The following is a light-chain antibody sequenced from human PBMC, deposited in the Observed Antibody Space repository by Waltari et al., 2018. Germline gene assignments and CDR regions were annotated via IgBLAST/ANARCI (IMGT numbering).Light chain of an antibody. J-gene: IGLJ2*01. CDR1: SSNIGRNG. Sequence: QSVVTQPPSVSGTPGQGVTVSCSGSSSNIGRNGVSWYQQVPGTAPKLLIHTNDQRPPGVPDRFSGSKSGTSASLAISGLQSEDEAHYYCAAWDDSLSGRVFGGGTKVTVL. V-gene: IGLV1-44*01. CDR2: TND. CDR3: AAWDDSLSGRV.